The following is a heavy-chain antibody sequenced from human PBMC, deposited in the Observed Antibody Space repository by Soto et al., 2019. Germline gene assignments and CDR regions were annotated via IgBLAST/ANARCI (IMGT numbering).Heavy chain of an antibody. CDR3: AREGEMGSSAFDC. V-gene: IGHV3-74*01. CDR2: VSSDGSFT. D-gene: IGHD3-10*01. J-gene: IGHJ4*02. Sequence: EVQLVESGGGLVQPGGSLRLSCAASGFTFSKYWMHWVRQAPGKGLVWVARVSSDGSFTYYADSVKGRFTISRDNAQNTLYLQMSTLRPDDTAVYYGAREGEMGSSAFDCWGQGTLVTVSS. CDR1: GFTFSKYW.